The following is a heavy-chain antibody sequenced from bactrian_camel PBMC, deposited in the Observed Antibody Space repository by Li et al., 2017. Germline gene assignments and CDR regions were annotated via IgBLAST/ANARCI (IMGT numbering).Heavy chain of an antibody. CDR2: IGWNGVET. Sequence: VQLVESGGGLVQPGGSLRLSCAASGFTFSSAYMSWVRQAPGMGLEWVSGIGWNGVETGYADSVKGRSTISRDNAKNTLYLQLNSLTREDSAMYYCTRETQWVGTVSTLAVGIRGPRSPSP. J-gene: IGHJ4*01. D-gene: IGHD5*01. CDR1: GFTFSSAY. V-gene: IGHV3-1*01.